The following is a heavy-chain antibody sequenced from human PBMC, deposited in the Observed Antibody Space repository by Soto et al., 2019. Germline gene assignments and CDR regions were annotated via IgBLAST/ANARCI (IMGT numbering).Heavy chain of an antibody. CDR1: GFTFSSYA. CDR2: ISGSGGST. V-gene: IGHV3-23*01. CDR3: AKSRHDYGDANPFFEY. J-gene: IGHJ4*02. Sequence: QPVGSLRLSCASSGFTFSSYAMSCVRQSPGKWLEWVSAISGSGGSTYYADSVKGRFTISRDNSKNTLYLQMNSLRAEDTAVYYCAKSRHDYGDANPFFEYWGQGTLVTVSS. D-gene: IGHD4-17*01.